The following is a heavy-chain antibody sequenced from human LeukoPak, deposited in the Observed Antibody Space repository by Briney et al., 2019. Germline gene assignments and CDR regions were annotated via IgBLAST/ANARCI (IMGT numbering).Heavy chain of an antibody. V-gene: IGHV3-11*04. CDR3: ARDNSGGDY. J-gene: IGHJ4*02. CDR2: ISSSSNTI. Sequence: GGSLRLSCAASGFTFSDYYMIWIRQAPGKGLEHISKISSSSNTISYAESVEGRFTVSRDNAKKSLYLQMNSLRAEDTAVYYCARDNSGGDYWGQGTLVTVSS. D-gene: IGHD1-26*01. CDR1: GFTFSDYY.